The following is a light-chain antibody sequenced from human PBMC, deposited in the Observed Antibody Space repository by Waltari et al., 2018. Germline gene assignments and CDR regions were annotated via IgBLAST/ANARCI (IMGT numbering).Light chain of an antibody. V-gene: IGLV2-14*03. J-gene: IGLJ2*01. Sequence: QSALTQPASVSGSPGQSITISCTGTSSDVGAYNYVSWYQHHPGKAPKPMIFDVSNLPSGVSTRFSGSKSGNTASLTSSGLQAEDEADYYCSSYISSSTLELFGGGTSLTVL. CDR2: DVS. CDR1: SSDVGAYNY. CDR3: SSYISSSTLEL.